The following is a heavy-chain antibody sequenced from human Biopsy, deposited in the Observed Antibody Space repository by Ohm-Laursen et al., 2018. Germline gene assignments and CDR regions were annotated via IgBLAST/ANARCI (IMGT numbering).Heavy chain of an antibody. V-gene: IGHV4-39*01. CDR3: ARHDGNGPFALDS. Sequence: GTLSLTCTVSGGSISSGSNYWAWIRQPPGKGLEWIGCVYHSGTTYYSPSLKSRVTISVDTSKNQLSLKVTSVTAADTAAYYCARHDGNGPFALDSWGQGTLVTVSS. D-gene: IGHD5-24*01. J-gene: IGHJ4*02. CDR1: GGSISSGSNY. CDR2: VYHSGTT.